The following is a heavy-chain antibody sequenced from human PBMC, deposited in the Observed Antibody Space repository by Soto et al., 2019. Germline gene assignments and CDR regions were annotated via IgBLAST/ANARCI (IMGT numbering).Heavy chain of an antibody. J-gene: IGHJ5*02. CDR2: ISSNSAYI. CDR3: TRDASRDSSARGWFDP. V-gene: IGHV3-21*01. D-gene: IGHD6-13*01. Sequence: PXGSLRLSCASSVFTFRSFTMNCVRHSPGKGLEWVSTISSNSAYIYYTDALRGRFTISRDNAKNSLHLQMNSLRAEDTAVYYCTRDASRDSSARGWFDPWGPGTLFTVSS. CDR1: VFTFRSFT.